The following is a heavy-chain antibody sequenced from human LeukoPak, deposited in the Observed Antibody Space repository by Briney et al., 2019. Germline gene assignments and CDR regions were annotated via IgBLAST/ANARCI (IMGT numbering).Heavy chain of an antibody. CDR1: GYTFTSYY. CDR3: ARAGLVVIPDI. D-gene: IGHD2-8*02. CDR2: INPNSGDT. V-gene: IGHV1-2*02. J-gene: IGHJ4*02. Sequence: ASVKVSCKASGYTFTSYYMHWVRQAPGQGLEWMGWINPNSGDTNYAQKFQGRVTMARDTSISTAYMELSRLRSDDMAVYYCARAGLVVIPDIWGQGTLVTVSS.